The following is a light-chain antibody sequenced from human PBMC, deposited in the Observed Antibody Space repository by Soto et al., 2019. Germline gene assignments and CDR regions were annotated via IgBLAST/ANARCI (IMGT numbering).Light chain of an antibody. V-gene: IGKV1-33*01. CDR1: QDISNH. Sequence: DIQMTQSPSSLSASVGDRVTITCQASQDISNHLNWYQQKPGKAPELLMFDASNLEPGVPSRFSGSGSGTEFTLTISSLQPEDFATYYCQQASSFPPTFGQGTRLEIK. CDR3: QQASSFPPT. J-gene: IGKJ5*01. CDR2: DAS.